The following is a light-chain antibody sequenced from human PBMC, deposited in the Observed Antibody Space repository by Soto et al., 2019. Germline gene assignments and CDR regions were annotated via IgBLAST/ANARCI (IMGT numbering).Light chain of an antibody. CDR3: RQYGSSPPYT. CDR1: QSVSSSY. Sequence: EIVLTQSPGTLSLSPGERATLSCRASQSVSSSYLGWYQQKPGQAPRLLIYGASTRATGIPDRFSGSGSGTDFTLTISRLEPEDFAVYYCRQYGSSPPYTFGQGTKLEIK. CDR2: GAS. J-gene: IGKJ2*01. V-gene: IGKV3-20*01.